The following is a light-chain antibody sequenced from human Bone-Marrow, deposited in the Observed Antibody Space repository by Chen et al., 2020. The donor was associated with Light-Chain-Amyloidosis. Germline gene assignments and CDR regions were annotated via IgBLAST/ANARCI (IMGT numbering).Light chain of an antibody. CDR3: QVWDRSSDRPV. CDR2: DDS. CDR1: NIGSTS. J-gene: IGLJ3*02. V-gene: IGLV3-21*02. Sequence: SYVLTQPSSVSVAPGQTATIACGGNNIGSTSVHWYQQPPGQAPLLVVYDDSDRPPGIPERLAGSNSGNTATLTISRVEAGDEADYYCQVWDRSSDRPVFGGGTKLTVL.